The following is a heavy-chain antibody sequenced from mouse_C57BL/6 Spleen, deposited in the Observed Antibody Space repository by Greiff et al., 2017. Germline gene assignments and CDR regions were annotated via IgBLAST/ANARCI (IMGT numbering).Heavy chain of an antibody. Sequence: QVQLQQPGAELVKPGASVKMSCKASGYTFTSYWITWVKQRPGHGLEWIGDIYPGSGSTNYNEKFKSKATLTVDTSSSTAYMQLSSLTSEDSAVYYCARYDYYGSSYNFDYWGQGTTLTVSS. CDR1: GYTFTSYW. CDR2: IYPGSGST. CDR3: ARYDYYGSSYNFDY. V-gene: IGHV1-55*01. J-gene: IGHJ2*01. D-gene: IGHD1-1*01.